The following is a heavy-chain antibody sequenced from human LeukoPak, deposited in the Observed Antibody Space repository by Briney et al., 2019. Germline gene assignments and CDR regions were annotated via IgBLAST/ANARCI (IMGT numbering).Heavy chain of an antibody. CDR3: ARDRGAYCGGDCSNNWFDP. V-gene: IGHV4-61*01. D-gene: IGHD2-21*02. CDR1: GYSISSGYY. CDR2: IYYSGST. Sequence: SETLSLTCTVSGYSISSGYYWGWIRQPPGKGLEWIGYIYYSGSTNYNPSLKSRVTISVDTSKNQFSLKLSSVTAADTAVYYCARDRGAYCGGDCSNNWFDPWGQGTLVTVSS. J-gene: IGHJ5*02.